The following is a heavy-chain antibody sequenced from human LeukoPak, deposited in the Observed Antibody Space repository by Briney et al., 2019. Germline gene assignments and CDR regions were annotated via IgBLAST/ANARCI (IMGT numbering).Heavy chain of an antibody. CDR2: INSDGSST. V-gene: IGHV3-74*01. CDR3: ARESRQGYFDY. J-gene: IGHJ4*02. Sequence: XFXXYXXHXXRQAPGXGLVWVSRINSDGSSTSYADSVKGRFTVSRDNAKNTLYLQMNSLRAEDTAVYYCARESRQGYFDYWGQGTLVTVSS. CDR1: XFXXYX.